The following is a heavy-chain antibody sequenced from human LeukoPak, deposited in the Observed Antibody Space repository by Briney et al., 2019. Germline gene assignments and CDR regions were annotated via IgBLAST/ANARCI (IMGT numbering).Heavy chain of an antibody. D-gene: IGHD3-10*01. Sequence: GGSLRLSCAASEFTFSSNAMHWVRQAPGKGLEWVAVISYDGSNKYYADSVKGRFTISRDNSKNTLYLQMNSLRAEDTAVYYCARVLGGSGSYSYFDYWGQGTLVTVSS. CDR2: ISYDGSNK. CDR3: ARVLGGSGSYSYFDY. CDR1: EFTFSSNA. J-gene: IGHJ4*02. V-gene: IGHV3-30*04.